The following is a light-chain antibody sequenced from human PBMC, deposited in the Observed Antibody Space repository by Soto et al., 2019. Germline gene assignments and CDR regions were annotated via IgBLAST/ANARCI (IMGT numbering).Light chain of an antibody. J-gene: IGKJ1*01. CDR2: DAS. CDR3: QQYDSYAWT. CDR1: QSISSW. V-gene: IGKV1-5*01. Sequence: DIQMTESPSTLSASVGDRVTITCRASQSISSWLAWYQQKPGKAPKLLIYDASSLESGVPSRFSGIGSGTEFTLTITSLQPDDFATYYCQQYDSYAWTFGQATKVDNK.